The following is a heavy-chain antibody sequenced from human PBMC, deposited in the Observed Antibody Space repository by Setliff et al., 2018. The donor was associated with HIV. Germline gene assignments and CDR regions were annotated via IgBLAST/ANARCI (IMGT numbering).Heavy chain of an antibody. CDR3: VREGAGSGSYYLDF. J-gene: IGHJ4*02. V-gene: IGHV4-30-2*06. CDR1: GDSTSSGDYS. D-gene: IGHD3-10*01. CDR2: IYPSGRT. Sequence: KTSETLSLTCAVSGDSTSSGDYSWNWIRQSPGKGLEWIGYIYPSGRTYYNPSLKNRVTMSIDRSKKQFSLNLSSVTAADTALYFCVREGAGSGSYYLDFWGQGILVTVSS.